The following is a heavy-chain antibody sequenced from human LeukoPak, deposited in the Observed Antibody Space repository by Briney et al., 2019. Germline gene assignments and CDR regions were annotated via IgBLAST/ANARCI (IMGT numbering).Heavy chain of an antibody. CDR3: ARDTYGSGSYYNAPLDY. CDR1: RFNFSSYS. Sequence: GGSLRLSCAASRFNFSSYSINWVRQAPGGGLEWVSSSSSSSTYIYYADSMKGRFTISRDNAKNSLYLQMNSLRAEDTAVYYCARDTYGSGSYYNAPLDYWGQGTLVTVSS. J-gene: IGHJ4*02. V-gene: IGHV3-21*01. D-gene: IGHD3-10*01. CDR2: SSSSSTYI.